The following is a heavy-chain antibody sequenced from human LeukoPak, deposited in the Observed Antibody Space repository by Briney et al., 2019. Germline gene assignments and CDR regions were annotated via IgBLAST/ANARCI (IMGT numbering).Heavy chain of an antibody. V-gene: IGHV1-2*02. D-gene: IGHD6-13*01. Sequence: ASVKVSCKASGYTFTGYYMHWVRQAPGQGLEWMGWINPNSGGTNYAQKFQGRVTMTRDTSISTAYMELSRLRSDDTAVYYCARGYYSATAAGPDPLDYWGQGTLVTVSS. CDR1: GYTFTGYY. CDR3: ARGYYSATAAGPDPLDY. CDR2: INPNSGGT. J-gene: IGHJ4*02.